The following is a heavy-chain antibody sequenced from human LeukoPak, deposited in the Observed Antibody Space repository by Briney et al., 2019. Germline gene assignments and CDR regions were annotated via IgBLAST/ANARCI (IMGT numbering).Heavy chain of an antibody. J-gene: IGHJ4*02. CDR1: GGSISSGGYY. CDR2: IYHSGST. Sequence: SETLSLTCTVSGGSISSGGYYWSWIRQPPGKGLEWIGYIYHSGSTYYNPSLKSRVTISVDRSKNQFSLKLSSVTAADTAVYYCARGGGSSPSYWGQGTLVTVSS. V-gene: IGHV4-30-2*01. D-gene: IGHD6-6*01. CDR3: ARGGGSSPSY.